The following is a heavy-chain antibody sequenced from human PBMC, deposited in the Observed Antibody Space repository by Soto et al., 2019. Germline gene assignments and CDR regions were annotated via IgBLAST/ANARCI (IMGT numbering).Heavy chain of an antibody. V-gene: IGHV1-18*01. CDR2: ISAYNGNT. D-gene: IGHD3-3*01. CDR1: GYTFTSYG. Sequence: ASVNVSCKASGYTFTSYGISWVRQAPGQGLEWMGWISAYNGNTNYAQKLQGRVTMTTDTSTGTAYMELRSLRSDDTAVYYCARDTIFGVVIMRGGPFDYWGQGTLVTVSS. J-gene: IGHJ4*02. CDR3: ARDTIFGVVIMRGGPFDY.